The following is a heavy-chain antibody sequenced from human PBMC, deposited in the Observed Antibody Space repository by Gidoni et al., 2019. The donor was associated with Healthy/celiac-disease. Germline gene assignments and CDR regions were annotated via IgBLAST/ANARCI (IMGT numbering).Heavy chain of an antibody. J-gene: IGHJ6*02. D-gene: IGHD6-13*01. V-gene: IGHV4-34*01. CDR1: GGSFSGYY. CDR3: ARGGTRFHSRSYGMDV. Sequence: QVQLQQWGAGPLKPSETLSLTRAVYGGSFSGYYWSRLRQPPGKGLEWIGEINHSGSPNYNPSLKSRVTISVDTSKNQFSLKLSSVTAADTAVYYCARGGTRFHSRSYGMDVWGQGTTVTVSS. CDR2: INHSGSP.